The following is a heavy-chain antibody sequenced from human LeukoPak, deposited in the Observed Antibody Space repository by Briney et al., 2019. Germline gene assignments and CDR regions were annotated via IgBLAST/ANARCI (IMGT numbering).Heavy chain of an antibody. V-gene: IGHV3-23*01. CDR2: ISGSGGTI. CDR1: GFTFRTYA. J-gene: IGHJ4*02. Sequence: GGSLRLACTASGFTFRTYAMTWVRQAPGKGLEWVSTISGSGGTIHYADSVKGRFTISRDNSKNTLYLQMNSLRAEDTAVYYCANDSYYCSGCFDYWGQGTLVTVSS. D-gene: IGHD6-19*01. CDR3: ANDSYYCSGCFDY.